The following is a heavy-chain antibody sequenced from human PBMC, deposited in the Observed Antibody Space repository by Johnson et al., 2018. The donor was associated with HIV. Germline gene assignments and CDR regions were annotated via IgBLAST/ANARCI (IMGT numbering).Heavy chain of an antibody. Sequence: QVQLVESGGGLVQPGGSLRLSCAASGFTFSDYYMSWIRQAPGKGLEWVAVISYDGSNKYYADSVKGRFTISRDNSKNTLYLQMNSLRAEDTAVYYCARVKGAFDIWGQGTMVTVSS. J-gene: IGHJ3*02. CDR2: ISYDGSNK. CDR3: ARVKGAFDI. V-gene: IGHV3-30-3*01. CDR1: GFTFSDYY.